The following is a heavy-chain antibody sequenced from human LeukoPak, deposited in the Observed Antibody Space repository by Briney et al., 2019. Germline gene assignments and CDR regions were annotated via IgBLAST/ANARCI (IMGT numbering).Heavy chain of an antibody. CDR2: INTSGGST. Sequence: PGGSLRLSCAASGFTFCSYAMSWVRQAPGKGLEWVSGINTSGGSTAYADSVKGRFTISRENAKNSLYLQMNSLRGGDTAVYYCTRKLYGGFDIWGHRTMVTVSS. J-gene: IGHJ3*02. D-gene: IGHD2-8*01. CDR3: TRKLYGGFDI. V-gene: IGHV3-23*01. CDR1: GFTFCSYA.